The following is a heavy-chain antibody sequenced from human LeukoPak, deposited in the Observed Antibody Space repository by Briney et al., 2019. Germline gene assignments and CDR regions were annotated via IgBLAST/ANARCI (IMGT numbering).Heavy chain of an antibody. CDR3: ARESVGYYYDSSGYFHGSDYYYGMDV. CDR2: IKQDGSEK. D-gene: IGHD3-22*01. CDR1: GFTFSSYW. J-gene: IGHJ6*02. Sequence: PGGSLRLSCAASGFTFSSYWMSWVRQAPGKGLEWVANIKQDGSEKYYVDSVKGRFTISRDNSKNTLYLQMNSLRAEDTAVYYCARESVGYYYDSSGYFHGSDYYYGMDVWGQGTTVTVSS. V-gene: IGHV3-7*01.